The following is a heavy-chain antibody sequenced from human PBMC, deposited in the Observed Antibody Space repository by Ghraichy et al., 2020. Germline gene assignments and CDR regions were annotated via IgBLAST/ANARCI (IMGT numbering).Heavy chain of an antibody. D-gene: IGHD7-27*01. CDR3: ARDPIFWGSPTDAFDI. CDR1: GYTFTSYG. J-gene: IGHJ3*02. V-gene: IGHV1-18*04. Sequence: ASVKVSCKASGYTFTSYGISWVRQAPGQGLEWMGWISAYNGNTNYAQKLQGRVTMTTDTSTSTAYMELRSLRSDDTAVYSCARDPIFWGSPTDAFDIWGQGTMVTVSS. CDR2: ISAYNGNT.